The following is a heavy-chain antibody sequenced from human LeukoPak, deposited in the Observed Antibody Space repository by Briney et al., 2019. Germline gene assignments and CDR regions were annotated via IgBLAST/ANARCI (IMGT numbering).Heavy chain of an antibody. CDR1: GGSISSYY. CDR2: IYYTGST. CDR3: ARQPSLSYCSGGSCWFDT. D-gene: IGHD2-15*01. V-gene: IGHV4-39*01. J-gene: IGHJ5*02. Sequence: TSETLSLTCTVSGGSISSYYWGWIRQPPGKELDWIASIYYTGSTYYNPSLKSRVTMSVDTSKNQFSLKLSSVTAADTAVYYCARQPSLSYCSGGSCWFDTWGQGTLVTVSS.